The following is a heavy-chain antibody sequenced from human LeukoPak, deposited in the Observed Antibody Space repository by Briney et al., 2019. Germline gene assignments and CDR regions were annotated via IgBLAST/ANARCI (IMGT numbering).Heavy chain of an antibody. CDR2: ISGSGGST. Sequence: HPGGSLRLSCAASGFTFSTYVVNWVRQAPGKGLQWVSTISGSGGSTYYADSVKGRFTISRDNAKNSLYLQMNSLRDEDTAVYYCARVMSGYEYFDYWGQGTLVTVSS. CDR3: ARVMSGYEYFDY. D-gene: IGHD5-12*01. CDR1: GFTFSTYV. J-gene: IGHJ4*02. V-gene: IGHV3-23*01.